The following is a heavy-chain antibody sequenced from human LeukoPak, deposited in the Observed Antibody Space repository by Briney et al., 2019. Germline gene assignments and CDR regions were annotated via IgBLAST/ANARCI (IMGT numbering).Heavy chain of an antibody. V-gene: IGHV4-4*02. CDR2: IYHSGST. J-gene: IGHJ6*03. CDR3: ARDLVVVPAAIEAYYYYYMDV. D-gene: IGHD2-2*02. Sequence: SGTLSLTCAVSGGSISSSNWWSWVRQPPGKGLEWIGEIYHSGSTNYNPSLKSRVTISVDKSKNQFSLKLSSVTAADTAVYYCARDLVVVPAAIEAYYYYYMDVWGKGTTVTISS. CDR1: GGSISSSNW.